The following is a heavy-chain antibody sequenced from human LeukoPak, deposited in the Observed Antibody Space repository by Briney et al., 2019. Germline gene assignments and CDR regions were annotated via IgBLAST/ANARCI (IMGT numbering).Heavy chain of an antibody. Sequence: GGSLRLSCAASGFTFSSYAMHWVRQAPGKGLEWVAVISYDGSNKYYADSVKGRFTISRDNAKNSLYLQMNSLTAADTAVYYCARVGGYSFFDYWGQGTLVTVSS. CDR1: GFTFSSYA. CDR2: ISYDGSNK. D-gene: IGHD5-18*01. J-gene: IGHJ4*02. CDR3: ARVGGYSFFDY. V-gene: IGHV3-30-3*01.